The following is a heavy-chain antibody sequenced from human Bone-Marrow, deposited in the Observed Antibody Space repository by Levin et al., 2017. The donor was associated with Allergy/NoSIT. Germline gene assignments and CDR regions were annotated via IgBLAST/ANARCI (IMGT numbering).Heavy chain of an antibody. CDR1: GFTFSSLG. J-gene: IGHJ4*02. V-gene: IGHV3-30*18. CDR3: AKSNVTVAGIDY. CDR2: ISFDGS. Sequence: GGSLRLSCAASGFTFSSLGMHWVRQAPGKGLEWVAVISFDGSKAFYVKGRFIISRDNSNNMVYLQMSGLRAEDTAMYYCAKSNVTVAGIDYWGQGTLVTVSS. D-gene: IGHD6-19*01.